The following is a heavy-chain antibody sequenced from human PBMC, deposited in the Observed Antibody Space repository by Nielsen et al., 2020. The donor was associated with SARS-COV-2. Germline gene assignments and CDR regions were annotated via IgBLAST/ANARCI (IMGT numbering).Heavy chain of an antibody. CDR2: ISYDGSNK. CDR3: AKVLHRYYDILTGYPYYYGMDV. J-gene: IGHJ6*02. Sequence: WIRQPPGKGLEWVAVISYDGSNKYYADSVKSRFTISRDNSRNTLYLQMNSLRAEDTAVYYCAKVLHRYYDILTGYPYYYGMDVWGQGTTVTVSS. D-gene: IGHD3-9*01. V-gene: IGHV3-30*18.